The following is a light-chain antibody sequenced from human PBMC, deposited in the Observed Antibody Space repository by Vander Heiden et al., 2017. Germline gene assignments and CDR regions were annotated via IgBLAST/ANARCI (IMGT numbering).Light chain of an antibody. CDR1: QSISSW. CDR3: QQYNNYSGT. Sequence: DNQMTQSPSTLSASVGDRVTITCRASQSISSWLAWYQQTPGKAPKLLIYDASSLESGVPSRFSGSGSGTEFTLTISSLQPDDFATYYCQQYNNYSGTFGQGTKVEIK. J-gene: IGKJ1*01. CDR2: DAS. V-gene: IGKV1-5*01.